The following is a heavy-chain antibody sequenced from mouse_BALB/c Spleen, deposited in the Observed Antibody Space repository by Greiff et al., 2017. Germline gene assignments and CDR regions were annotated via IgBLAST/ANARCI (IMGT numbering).Heavy chain of an antibody. CDR1: GYSITSDYA. CDR2: ISYSGST. D-gene: IGHD2-3*01. V-gene: IGHV3-2*02. CDR3: ARKGSYDGYPAWFAY. Sequence: EVKLQESGPGLVKPSQSLSLTCTVTGYSITSDYAWNWIRQFPGNKLEWMGYISYSGSTSYNPSLKSRISITRDTSKNQFFLQLNSVTTEDTATYYCARKGSYDGYPAWFAYWGQGTLVTVSA. J-gene: IGHJ3*01.